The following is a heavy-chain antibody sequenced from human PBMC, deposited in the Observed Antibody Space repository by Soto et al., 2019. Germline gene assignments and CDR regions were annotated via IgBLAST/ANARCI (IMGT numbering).Heavy chain of an antibody. J-gene: IGHJ5*02. CDR1: GGGNLRDYR. CDR3: ARGGDVYNFAAVP. CDR2: IIPKLGSA. D-gene: IGHD2-21*01. Sequence: QVQLVQSGAEVKEPGSSVKVSCKASGGGNLRDYRTTWVRRAPGQGLEWMGGIIPKLGSANYAQNFQGRFTITGDESRNIVYGELRGLRSDDTPFYYCARGGDVYNFAAVPWGQEPPFTVPS. V-gene: IGHV1-69*01.